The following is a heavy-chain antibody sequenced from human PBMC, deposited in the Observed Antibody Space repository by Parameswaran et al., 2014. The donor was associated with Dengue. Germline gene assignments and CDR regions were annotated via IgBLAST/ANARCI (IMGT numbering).Heavy chain of an antibody. CDR2: LLHGTT. V-gene: IGHV4-59*01. D-gene: IGHD4-11*01. J-gene: IGHJ6*02. Sequence: WIRQPPGKGRGVDWVYLLHGTTNYNPSLKSRVSISVDTSKNQFSLKLSSLTAADTAVYYCARGDGDYTDYFGSYNYYGMDVWGQGTTVTVSS. CDR3: ARGDGDYTDYFGSYNYYGMDV.